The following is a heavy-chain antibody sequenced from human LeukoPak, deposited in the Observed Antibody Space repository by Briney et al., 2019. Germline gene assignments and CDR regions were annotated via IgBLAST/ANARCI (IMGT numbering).Heavy chain of an antibody. CDR1: GGSVSSGSYY. D-gene: IGHD3-3*01. CDR3: ATYYDFWSGYSTPHYFDY. J-gene: IGHJ4*02. V-gene: IGHV4-61*01. Sequence: SETLSLTCTVSGGSVSSGSYYWSWIRQPPGKGLEWIGYIYYSGSTNYNPSLKSRVTISVDTSKNQFSLKLSSVTAADTAVYYCATYYDFWSGYSTPHYFDYWGQGTLVTVSS. CDR2: IYYSGST.